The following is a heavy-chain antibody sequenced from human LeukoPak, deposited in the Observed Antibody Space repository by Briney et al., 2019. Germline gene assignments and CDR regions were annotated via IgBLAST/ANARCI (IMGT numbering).Heavy chain of an antibody. J-gene: IGHJ4*02. V-gene: IGHV4-34*01. CDR2: INHSGST. D-gene: IGHD5-24*01. CDR3: ARVVRRWLQFWYFDY. Sequence: PSETLSLTCAVYGGSFSGYYWSWIRQPPGKGLEWIGEINHSGSTNYNPSLKSRVTISVDTSKNQFSLKLSSVTAADTAVYYCARVVRRWLQFWYFDYWGQGTLVTVSS. CDR1: GGSFSGYY.